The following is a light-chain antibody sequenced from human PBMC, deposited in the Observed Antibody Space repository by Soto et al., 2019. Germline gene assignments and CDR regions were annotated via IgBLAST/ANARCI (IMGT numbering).Light chain of an antibody. CDR1: SSDVGGYNY. CDR2: DVS. Sequence: QSALTQPRSVSGSPGQSVTISCTGTSSDVGGYNYVSWYQQHPGKAPKLMIYDVSKRPSGVPDRFSGSKSGNTASLTISGLQAEDEADYYCGSYAGSYTYVFGTWTKLTVL. V-gene: IGLV2-11*01. J-gene: IGLJ1*01. CDR3: GSYAGSYTYV.